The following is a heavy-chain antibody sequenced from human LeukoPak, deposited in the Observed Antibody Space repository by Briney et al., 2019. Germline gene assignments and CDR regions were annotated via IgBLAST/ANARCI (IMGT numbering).Heavy chain of an antibody. CDR3: ARGLGGVTSRHLDY. J-gene: IGHJ4*02. V-gene: IGHV4-59*01. CDR1: GGSISSYY. Sequence: PSETLSLTCTVSGGSISSYYWSWIRQPPGKGLEWIGYIYYSGSTNYNPSLKSRVTISVDTSKNQFSLKLSSVTAADTAVYYCARGLGGVTSRHLDYWGQGTLVTVSS. CDR2: IYYSGST. D-gene: IGHD3-16*01.